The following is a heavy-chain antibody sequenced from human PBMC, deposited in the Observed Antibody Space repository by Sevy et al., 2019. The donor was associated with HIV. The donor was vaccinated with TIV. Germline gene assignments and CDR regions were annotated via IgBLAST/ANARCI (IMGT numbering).Heavy chain of an antibody. V-gene: IGHV1-18*01. CDR2: ISDYNGYT. CDR1: GYTFSSYG. J-gene: IGHJ6*02. D-gene: IGHD3-10*01. CDR3: AGEGYYYRSGTYRPPNYYGMDV. Sequence: ASVKVSCKASGYTFSSYGISWVRRAPGQGLEWMGWISDYNGYTNYAHKFQGRVTMSTETSTRTAYMELGSLRSDDTAVYFCAGEGYYYRSGTYRPPNYYGMDVWGQRTAVTVSS.